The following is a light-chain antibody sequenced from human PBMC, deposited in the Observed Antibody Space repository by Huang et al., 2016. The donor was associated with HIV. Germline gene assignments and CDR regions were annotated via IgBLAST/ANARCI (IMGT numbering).Light chain of an antibody. CDR1: QSVSSSY. CDR2: GAS. Sequence: IVLTQSPGTLSLSPGERATLSCRARQSVSSSYLAWYQQKPGQAPRLLIYGASSRATGIPDRFSGSGSGTDFTLTISRLEPEDFAVYYCQQYGSSPYTCGQGTKLEIK. V-gene: IGKV3-20*01. CDR3: QQYGSSPYT. J-gene: IGKJ2*01.